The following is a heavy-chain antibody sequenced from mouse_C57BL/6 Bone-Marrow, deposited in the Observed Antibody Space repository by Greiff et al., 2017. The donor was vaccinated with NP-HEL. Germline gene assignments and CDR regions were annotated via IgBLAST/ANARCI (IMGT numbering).Heavy chain of an antibody. CDR1: GFTFSSYG. Sequence: EVQLVESGGDLVKPGGSLKLSCAASGFTFSSYGMSWVRQTPDKRLEWVATISSGGSYTYYPDSVKGRLTISRDNAKNTLYLQMSSLKSDDTAMYYCASGAYWGHVTLVTVSA. CDR3: ASGAY. J-gene: IGHJ3*01. CDR2: ISSGGSYT. V-gene: IGHV5-6*01.